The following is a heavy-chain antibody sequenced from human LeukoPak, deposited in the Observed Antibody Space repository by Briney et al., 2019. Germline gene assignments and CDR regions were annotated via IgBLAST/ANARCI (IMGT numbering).Heavy chain of an antibody. Sequence: PGGSLRLSCAASGFTFSSYAMHWVRQAPGKGLEWVAVISYDGSNKYYADSVKGRFTISRDNSKNTLYLQMNSLRAEDTAVYYCAKDYDYVWGSYPSNFDYWGQGTLVTVSS. J-gene: IGHJ4*02. V-gene: IGHV3-30-3*01. D-gene: IGHD3-16*01. CDR1: GFTFSSYA. CDR2: ISYDGSNK. CDR3: AKDYDYVWGSYPSNFDY.